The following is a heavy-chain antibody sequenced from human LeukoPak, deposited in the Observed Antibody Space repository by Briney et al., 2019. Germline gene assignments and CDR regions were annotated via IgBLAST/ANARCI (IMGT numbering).Heavy chain of an antibody. CDR2: LYSGGDT. V-gene: IGHV3-53*01. CDR3: ARAMRSPDIVLMVMDYGMDV. CDR1: GFTVSSNY. Sequence: GGSLRLSCAASGFTVSSNYMSRVRQAPGKGLEWVSVLYSGGDTRYADSVKGRFTISRDNSKNTLYLQMNSLRAEDTAVYYCARAMRSPDIVLMVMDYGMDVWGQGTTVTVSS. J-gene: IGHJ6*02. D-gene: IGHD2-8*01.